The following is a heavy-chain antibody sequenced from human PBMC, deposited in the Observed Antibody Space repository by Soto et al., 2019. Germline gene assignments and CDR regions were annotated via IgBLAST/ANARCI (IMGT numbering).Heavy chain of an antibody. Sequence: SETLSLTCPVSGGSVSSGNYYWSWLRQPPGKGLEWIGFIYYTGSTSYNPSLKSRVTISMDTSKNQFSLKLTSVTAADTAVYYCASALYCSGGSCSFDPWGQGTLVTVSS. CDR2: IYYTGST. CDR3: ASALYCSGGSCSFDP. V-gene: IGHV4-61*01. D-gene: IGHD2-15*01. J-gene: IGHJ5*02. CDR1: GGSVSSGNYY.